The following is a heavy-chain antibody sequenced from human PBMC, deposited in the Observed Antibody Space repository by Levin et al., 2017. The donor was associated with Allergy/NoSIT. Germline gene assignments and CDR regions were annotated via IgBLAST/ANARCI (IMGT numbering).Heavy chain of an antibody. V-gene: IGHV3-23*01. Sequence: GESLKISCAASGFSFGTYAMTWVRQAPGKGLEWVSALSGGGDRTYYADSVKGRFTISRDNSKNTLYLQMNSLRAEATAIYYCAKSIAPRRGFDYWGLGTLVTFSS. CDR1: GFSFGTYA. J-gene: IGHJ4*02. CDR2: LSGGGDRT. CDR3: AKSIAPRRGFDY. D-gene: IGHD6-6*01.